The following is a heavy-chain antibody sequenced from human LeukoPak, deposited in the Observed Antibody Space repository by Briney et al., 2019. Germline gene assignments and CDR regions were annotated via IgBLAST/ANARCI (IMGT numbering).Heavy chain of an antibody. CDR2: IYSGGST. D-gene: IGHD3-22*01. J-gene: IGHJ4*02. V-gene: IGHV3-66*01. CDR3: ARDRSGDSTAYYTDY. CDR1: GFTVSSTY. Sequence: GGSLRLSCAASGFTVSSTYMTWVRQAPGKGLERVSLIYSGGSTIYADSVKGRFTISRDNSKNTVYLQMNSLRAEDTAVYYCARDRSGDSTAYYTDYWGQGTLVTVSS.